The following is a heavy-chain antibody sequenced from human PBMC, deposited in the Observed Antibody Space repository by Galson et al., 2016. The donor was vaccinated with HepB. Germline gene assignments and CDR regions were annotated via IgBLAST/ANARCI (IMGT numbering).Heavy chain of an antibody. Sequence: SLRLSCAASGFTFSSYGMHWVRQAPGKGLEWVATIWYDGSNRYYAEALKGRFTISRDSSENTVNLQTNSLTAADTDLYYCARKQRPYYFDTLGDDRSAFDFWGKGTIVTVSS. D-gene: IGHD3-16*01. CDR3: ARKQRPYYFDTLGDDRSAFDF. CDR1: GFTFSSYG. CDR2: IWYDGSNR. V-gene: IGHV3-33*01. J-gene: IGHJ3*01.